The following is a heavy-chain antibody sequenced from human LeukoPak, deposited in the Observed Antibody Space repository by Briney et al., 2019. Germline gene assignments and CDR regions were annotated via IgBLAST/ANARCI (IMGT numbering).Heavy chain of an antibody. CDR2: IHRSGSP. V-gene: IGHV4-4*02. CDR1: LDSTTSNF. Sequence: SETLSLTCTISLDSTTSNFWSWVREPPGKGLEWIGEIHRSGSPNYNPSLQSRVTISIDRSRNQIALELSSVTAADTAVYYCTREILGGFNPGAYWGQGTLVTVSS. CDR3: TREILGGFNPGAY. J-gene: IGHJ4*02. D-gene: IGHD1-14*01.